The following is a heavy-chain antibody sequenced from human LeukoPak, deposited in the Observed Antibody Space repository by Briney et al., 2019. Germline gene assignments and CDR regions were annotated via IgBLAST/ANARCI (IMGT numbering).Heavy chain of an antibody. J-gene: IGHJ4*02. CDR3: AKRRYYYASGYSNSINN. Sequence: GGSLRLSCAASGFTFSSYAMSWVRQAPGKGLEWVSAISGRGGRTYYADSGKGRFTISRENSKNTLYLHVNTLRAEDTAVYYCAKRRYYYASGYSNSINNWGQGTLVTVSS. D-gene: IGHD3-10*01. V-gene: IGHV3-23*01. CDR2: ISGRGGRT. CDR1: GFTFSSYA.